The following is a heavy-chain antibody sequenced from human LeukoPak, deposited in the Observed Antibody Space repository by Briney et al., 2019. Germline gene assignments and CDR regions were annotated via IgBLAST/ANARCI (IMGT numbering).Heavy chain of an antibody. CDR3: ARAINSSSWYYYYGMDV. CDR1: GYTFTGYY. CDR2: INPNSGGT. Sequence: ASVKVSCKASGYTFTGYYMHWVRQAPGQGLEWMGWINPNSGGTNYTQTFQGWVTMTRDTSISTAYMELSRLRSDDTAVYYCARAINSSSWYYYYGMDVWGQGTTVTVSS. D-gene: IGHD6-13*01. V-gene: IGHV1-2*04. J-gene: IGHJ6*02.